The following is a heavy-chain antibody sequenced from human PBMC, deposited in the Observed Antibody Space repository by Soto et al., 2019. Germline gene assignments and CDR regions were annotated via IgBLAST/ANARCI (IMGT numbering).Heavy chain of an antibody. Sequence: PSQTLSLTCAISGDSVSSNSAAWNWIRQSPSRGLEWLGRTYYRSKWYNDYAVSVKSRITINPDTSKNQFSLQLNSVTPEDTAVYYCARVVGAPGPRATYYYYYGMDVWGQGTTVTVS. CDR2: TYYRSKWYN. D-gene: IGHD1-26*01. V-gene: IGHV6-1*01. CDR3: ARVVGAPGPRATYYYYYGMDV. CDR1: GDSVSSNSAA. J-gene: IGHJ6*02.